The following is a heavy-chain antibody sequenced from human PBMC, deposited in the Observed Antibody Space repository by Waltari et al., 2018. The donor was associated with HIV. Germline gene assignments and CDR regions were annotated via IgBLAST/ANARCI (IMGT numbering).Heavy chain of an antibody. D-gene: IGHD6-19*01. CDR2: ISSSRRTI. Sequence: EVQLVESGGGLVQPGGSLRLSCAASGFTFSSYSMNWVRQAPGTGLEWVSYISSSRRTIYYADSVKGRFTISRDNAKNSLYLQMNSLRAEDTAVYYCAREVTDSSGWYSGVDYWGQGTLVTVSS. J-gene: IGHJ4*02. V-gene: IGHV3-48*01. CDR1: GFTFSSYS. CDR3: AREVTDSSGWYSGVDY.